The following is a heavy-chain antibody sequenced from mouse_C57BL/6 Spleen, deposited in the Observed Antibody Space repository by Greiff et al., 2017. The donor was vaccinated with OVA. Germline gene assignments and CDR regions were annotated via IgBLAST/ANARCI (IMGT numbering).Heavy chain of an antibody. CDR3: ARSNDGYYVRYARDY. CDR1: GYAFSSSW. J-gene: IGHJ4*01. CDR2: IYPGDGDN. D-gene: IGHD2-3*01. Sequence: QVQLQQSGPELVKPGASVKISCKASGYAFSSSWMNWVKQRPGKGLEWIGRIYPGDGDNNYNGKFKGKATLTADKSSSTAYMQLSSLTSEDSAVYFCARSNDGYYVRYARDYWGQGASVTVSS. V-gene: IGHV1-82*01.